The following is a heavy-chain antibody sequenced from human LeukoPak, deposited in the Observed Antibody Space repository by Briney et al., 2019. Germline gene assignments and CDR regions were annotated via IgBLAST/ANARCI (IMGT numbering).Heavy chain of an antibody. CDR3: ARGPGTWYYY. CDR2: IYYTGST. Sequence: PSETLSLTCSVSGGSISSLYWSWIRQPPGKGLEWIGYIYYTGSTNYNPSLKSRVTMFVDMSKNQFSLRLSSVTAADTALYYCARGPGTWYYYWGQGTLVTVSS. D-gene: IGHD6-13*01. J-gene: IGHJ4*02. V-gene: IGHV4-59*12. CDR1: GGSISSLY.